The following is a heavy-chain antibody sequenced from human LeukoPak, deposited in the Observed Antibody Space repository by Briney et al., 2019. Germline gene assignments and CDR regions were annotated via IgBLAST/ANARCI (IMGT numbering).Heavy chain of an antibody. Sequence: GRSLRLSCAASGFTFSSYGMHWVRQAPGKGLEWVAVISYDGSNKYYADSVKGRFTISRDNSKNTLYLQMNSLRAEDTAVYYCAKDLVRGYSSSWYFDYWGQGTLVTVSS. CDR1: GFTFSSYG. CDR3: AKDLVRGYSSSWYFDY. CDR2: ISYDGSNK. V-gene: IGHV3-30*18. D-gene: IGHD6-13*01. J-gene: IGHJ4*02.